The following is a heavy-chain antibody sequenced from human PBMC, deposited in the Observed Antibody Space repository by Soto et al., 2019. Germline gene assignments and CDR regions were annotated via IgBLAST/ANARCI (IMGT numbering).Heavy chain of an antibody. Sequence: QVQLVQSGAEVKKPGSSVKVSCKASGGTFSRYTFTWVRQAPRQGLEWMGRIIPILDIPNYAQNFQGRVTITADKSTSTAYMELSSLRSDDTAVYYCASHFTGVLVLGTSPPGGDNYGWDVWGQGTTVTVSS. CDR3: ASHFTGVLVLGTSPPGGDNYGWDV. CDR1: GGTFSRYT. J-gene: IGHJ6*02. D-gene: IGHD2-8*02. V-gene: IGHV1-69*02. CDR2: IIPILDIP.